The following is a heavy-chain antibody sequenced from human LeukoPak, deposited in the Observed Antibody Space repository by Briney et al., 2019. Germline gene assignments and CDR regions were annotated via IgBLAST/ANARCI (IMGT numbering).Heavy chain of an antibody. V-gene: IGHV4-4*07. D-gene: IGHD4-17*01. CDR2: IYTSGST. J-gene: IGHJ4*02. CDR1: GGSISSYY. CDR3: ARDRPMTTVTTGFDY. Sequence: PSETLSLTCTVSGGSISSYYWSWIRQPAGKGLEWIGRIYTSGSTNYNPSLKSRVTMSVDTSKNQFSLKLSSVTAADTAVYYCARDRPMTTVTTGFDYWGQGTLVTVSS.